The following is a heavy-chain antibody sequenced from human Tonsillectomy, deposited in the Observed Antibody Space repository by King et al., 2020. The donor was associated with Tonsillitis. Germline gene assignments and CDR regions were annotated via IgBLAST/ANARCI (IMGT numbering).Heavy chain of an antibody. D-gene: IGHD3-22*01. Sequence: QLVQSGAEVKKPGSSVKVSCKASGGTFSSYAFTWVRQAPGQGLEWMGGIIPIFGSPNYAQKFQRRVTITADEFTSTVYMELSSLRSEETAVYYGARGSFYDSRAYHWNFDLWGRGTLVTVSS. V-gene: IGHV1-69*01. J-gene: IGHJ2*01. CDR1: GGTFSSYA. CDR2: IIPIFGSP. CDR3: ARGSFYDSRAYHWNFDL.